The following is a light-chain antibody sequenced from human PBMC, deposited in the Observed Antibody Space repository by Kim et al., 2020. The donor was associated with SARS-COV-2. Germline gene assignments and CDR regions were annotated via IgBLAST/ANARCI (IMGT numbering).Light chain of an antibody. V-gene: IGLV1-44*01. J-gene: IGLJ3*02. CDR1: SSNIGSNT. CDR2: TND. Sequence: GQRVTISCSGSSSNIGSNTVNWYQQLPGAAPKLLIYTNDQRPSGVPDRFSGSPSGTSASLAISGLQSEDEADYYCAAWDDSLNGWVFGGGTQLTVL. CDR3: AAWDDSLNGWV.